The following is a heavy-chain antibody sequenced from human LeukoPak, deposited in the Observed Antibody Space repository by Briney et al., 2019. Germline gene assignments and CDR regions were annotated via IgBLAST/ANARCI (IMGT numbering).Heavy chain of an antibody. CDR3: ARVWSASSNDY. Sequence: GGSLRLSCAASGFTFNTYWRYWVRQAPGKGLVWVSRINSDGSSTTYADPVKGRFTVSRDNPKSTLYLQMNSLRVEDTAVYYCARVWSASSNDYWGQGTLVTVSS. CDR2: INSDGSST. V-gene: IGHV3-74*01. D-gene: IGHD6-6*01. J-gene: IGHJ4*02. CDR1: GFTFNTYW.